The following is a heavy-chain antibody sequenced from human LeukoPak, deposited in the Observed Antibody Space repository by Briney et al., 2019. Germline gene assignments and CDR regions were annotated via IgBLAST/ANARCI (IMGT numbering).Heavy chain of an antibody. CDR3: ARKGNAFDF. D-gene: IGHD3-10*01. CDR2: IKLDVSET. J-gene: IGHJ3*01. Sequence: PGGSPRLSCAASGFTFSDYYMTWVRQAPGKGLEWVANIKLDVSETYYVDSVRGRFTISRDNTKNSLYLQMDSLRAEDTAVYYCARKGNAFDFWGQGTMVTVSS. V-gene: IGHV3-7*03. CDR1: GFTFSDYY.